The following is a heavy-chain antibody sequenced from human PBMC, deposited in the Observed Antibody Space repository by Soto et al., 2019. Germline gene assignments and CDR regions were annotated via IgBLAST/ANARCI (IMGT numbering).Heavy chain of an antibody. CDR3: NRVLFGSSGPRYYFDY. V-gene: IGHV3-49*03. CDR1: GFTFGYYA. CDR2: IRSKAYGGTT. Sequence: GGSLRLSCTASGFTFGYYAMSWFRQAPGKGLEWVGFIRSKAYGGTTEYAASVKGRFTISRDDSKSIAYLQMNSLKTEDTAVYYCNRVLFGSSGPRYYFDYWGQGTLVTVSS. D-gene: IGHD6-19*01. J-gene: IGHJ4*02.